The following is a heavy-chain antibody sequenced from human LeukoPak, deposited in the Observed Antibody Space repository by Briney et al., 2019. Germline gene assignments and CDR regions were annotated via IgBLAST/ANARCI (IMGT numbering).Heavy chain of an antibody. J-gene: IGHJ6*03. CDR2: ISAYNGNT. V-gene: IGHV1-18*01. D-gene: IGHD3-10*01. CDR3: ARDRVYYGSGSYSIMDV. Sequence: ASVKVSCTASGYTFTSYGISWVRQAPGQGLEWMGWISAYNGNTNYAQKLQGRVTMTTDTSTSTAYMELRSLRSDDTAVYYCARDRVYYGSGSYSIMDVWGKGTTVTVSS. CDR1: GYTFTSYG.